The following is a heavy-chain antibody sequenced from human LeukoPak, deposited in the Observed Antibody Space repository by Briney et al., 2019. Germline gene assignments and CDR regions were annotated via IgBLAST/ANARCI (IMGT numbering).Heavy chain of an antibody. CDR1: GLHYRDYT. Sequence: GGSLSLPCAASGLHYRDYTMLGVRQPPGKGREGVADISWEGGSTYYVDFVKGQFTISRDNRKNSLYREMKSLRRHDTALYYCVKGRVETCIPSEGLFDSWGQGTLVTVSS. CDR3: VKGRVETCIPSEGLFDS. J-gene: IGHJ4*02. CDR2: ISWEGGST. V-gene: IGHV3-43*01. D-gene: IGHD2-21*02.